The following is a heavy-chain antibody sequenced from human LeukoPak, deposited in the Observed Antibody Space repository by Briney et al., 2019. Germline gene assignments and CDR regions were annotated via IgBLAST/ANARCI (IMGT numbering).Heavy chain of an antibody. CDR1: GYTFTSYG. CDR2: ISAYNGNT. D-gene: IGHD6-19*01. J-gene: IGHJ5*02. Sequence: GASVKVSCKASGYTFTSYGISWVRQAPGQGLEWMGWISAYNGNTNYAQKFQGRVTMTRDTSTSTVYMELSSLRSEDTAVYYCARDSLRIAVAYWFDPWGQGTLVTVSS. CDR3: ARDSLRIAVAYWFDP. V-gene: IGHV1-18*01.